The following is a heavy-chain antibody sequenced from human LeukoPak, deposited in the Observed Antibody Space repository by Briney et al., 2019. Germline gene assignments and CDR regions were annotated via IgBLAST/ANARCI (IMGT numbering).Heavy chain of an antibody. CDR1: GGSFSDYY. V-gene: IGHV4-34*01. D-gene: IGHD6-13*01. Sequence: PSETLSLTCAVYGGSFSDYYWTWIRQSPGKGLEWIGEINHSGSTSYNSSLKSRVTISVDPYKKQLSLKLSSVTAADTAVYSCAGGPGIAAAGYFDCWGQGTLVTVST. CDR3: AGGPGIAAAGYFDC. CDR2: INHSGST. J-gene: IGHJ4*02.